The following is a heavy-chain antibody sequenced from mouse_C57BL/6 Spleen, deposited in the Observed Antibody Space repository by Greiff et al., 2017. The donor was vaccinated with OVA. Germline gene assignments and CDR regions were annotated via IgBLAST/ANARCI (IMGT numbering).Heavy chain of an antibody. J-gene: IGHJ4*01. CDR3: ARRLYGSSYGYAMDY. CDR2: IYPGDGDT. CDR1: GYAFSSYW. Sequence: QVQLQQSGAELVKPGASVKISCKASGYAFSSYWMNWVTQRPGKGLEWIGQIYPGDGDTTYNGKFKGKATLTADKSSSTAYMQLSSLTSEDSAVYFCARRLYGSSYGYAMDYWGQGTSVTVSS. D-gene: IGHD1-1*01. V-gene: IGHV1-80*01.